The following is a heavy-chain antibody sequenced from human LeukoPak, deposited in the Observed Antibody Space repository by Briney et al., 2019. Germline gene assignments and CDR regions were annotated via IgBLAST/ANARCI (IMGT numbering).Heavy chain of an antibody. D-gene: IGHD6-13*01. CDR1: GFTFSSYA. J-gene: IGHJ6*02. CDR2: ISYDGSNK. CDR3: ARDQNRGIATNWKPYYYYGMDV. Sequence: PGRSLRLSCAASGFTFSSYAMHWVRQAPGKGLEWVAVISYDGSNKYYADSVKGRFTISRDNSKNTLYLQMNSLRSDDTAVYYCARDQNRGIATNWKPYYYYGMDVWGQGTTVTVSS. V-gene: IGHV3-30-3*01.